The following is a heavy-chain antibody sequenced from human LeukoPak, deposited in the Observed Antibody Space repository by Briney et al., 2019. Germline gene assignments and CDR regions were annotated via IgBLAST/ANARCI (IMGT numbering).Heavy chain of an antibody. CDR1: GFTFNTYW. Sequence: GGSLRLSCAASGFTFNTYWIHWVRHAPGKGLVWVSRISSDGIATAYAESVKGRFTVSRDNAKNTLYLQMSSLRVDDTGLYYCARDYSGYYSPFDSWGQGTLVTVSS. V-gene: IGHV3-74*01. CDR2: ISSDGIAT. J-gene: IGHJ5*01. D-gene: IGHD3-22*01. CDR3: ARDYSGYYSPFDS.